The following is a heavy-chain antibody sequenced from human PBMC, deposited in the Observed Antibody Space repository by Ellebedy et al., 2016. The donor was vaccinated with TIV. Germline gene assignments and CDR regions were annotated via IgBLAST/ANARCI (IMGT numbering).Heavy chain of an antibody. CDR1: GVTVSKYG. Sequence: PGGSLRLSCAVSGVTVSKYGLHWVRQAPGKGLEWVAFMRYDGSSKFYADSVKGRFTISRDTSTSTLFLQMNGLRTEDTAVYYCARSEQNWYFDIWGRGILVTVSS. D-gene: IGHD1-14*01. J-gene: IGHJ2*01. CDR2: MRYDGSSK. CDR3: ARSEQNWYFDI. V-gene: IGHV3-30*02.